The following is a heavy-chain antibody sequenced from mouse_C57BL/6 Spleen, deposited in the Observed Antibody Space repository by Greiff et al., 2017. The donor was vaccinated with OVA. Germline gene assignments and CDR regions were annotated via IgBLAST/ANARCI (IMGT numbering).Heavy chain of an antibody. V-gene: IGHV3-6*01. CDR2: ISYDGSN. Sequence: EVKLMESGPGLVKPSQSLSLTCSVTGYSITSGYYWNWIRQFPGNKLEWMGYISYDGSNNYNPSLKNRISITRDTSKNQFFLKLNSVTTEDTATYYCARKGVGSFDYWGQGTTLTVSS. CDR3: ARKGVGSFDY. CDR1: GYSITSGYY. J-gene: IGHJ2*01. D-gene: IGHD1-1*02.